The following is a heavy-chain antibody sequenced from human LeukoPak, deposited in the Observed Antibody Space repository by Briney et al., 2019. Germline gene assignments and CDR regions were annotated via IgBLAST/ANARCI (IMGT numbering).Heavy chain of an antibody. CDR2: IKKDGSEK. CDR3: ARAACTGGSCYYA. J-gene: IGHJ5*02. D-gene: IGHD2-15*01. Sequence: GGSLRLSCAASRFTFSAYWMNWVRQSPGRGLEWVASIKKDGSEKYYVDSVKGRFTISRDNAKNSLYLRMSNLRTEDTATYYCARAACTGGSCYYAWGRGTLVTVSA. V-gene: IGHV3-7*01. CDR1: RFTFSAYW.